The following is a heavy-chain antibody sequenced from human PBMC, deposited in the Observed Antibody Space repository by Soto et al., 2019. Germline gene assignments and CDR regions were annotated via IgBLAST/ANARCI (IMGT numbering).Heavy chain of an antibody. Sequence: ASVKVSCKASGYTFTSYAMHWVRQAPGQRLEWMGWINAGNGNTKYSQKFQGRVTITRDESTSTAYMELSSLRSEDTAVYYFARRDFWSGPGYYYYGMDVWGQGTTVTVSS. CDR3: ARRDFWSGPGYYYYGMDV. J-gene: IGHJ6*02. D-gene: IGHD3-3*01. CDR2: INAGNGNT. CDR1: GYTFTSYA. V-gene: IGHV1-3*01.